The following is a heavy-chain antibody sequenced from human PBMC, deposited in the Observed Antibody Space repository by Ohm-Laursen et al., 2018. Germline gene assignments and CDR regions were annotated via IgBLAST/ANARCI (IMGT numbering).Heavy chain of an antibody. Sequence: RESLKISCKGSGYSFTSYWIGWVRQMPGKGLEWMGIIYPGDSDTRYSPSFQGQVTISADKSISTAYLQWSSLKASDTAMYYCARGLSRDGYNFHYWGQGTLVTVSS. J-gene: IGHJ4*02. CDR1: GYSFTSYW. D-gene: IGHD5-24*01. V-gene: IGHV5-51*01. CDR3: ARGLSRDGYNFHY. CDR2: IYPGDSDT.